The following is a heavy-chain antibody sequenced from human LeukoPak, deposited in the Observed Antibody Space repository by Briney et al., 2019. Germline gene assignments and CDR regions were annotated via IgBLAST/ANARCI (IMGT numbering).Heavy chain of an antibody. Sequence: GGSLRLSCAASGFTFDDYAMHWVRQAPGKGLEWVSLISGDGGSTYYADSVKGRFTISRDNSKNSLYLQTNSLRTEDTALYHCAKDIDSGNSEYYFDYWGQGTLVTVSS. V-gene: IGHV3-43*02. CDR3: AKDIDSGNSEYYFDY. CDR2: ISGDGGST. J-gene: IGHJ4*02. CDR1: GFTFDDYA. D-gene: IGHD3-10*01.